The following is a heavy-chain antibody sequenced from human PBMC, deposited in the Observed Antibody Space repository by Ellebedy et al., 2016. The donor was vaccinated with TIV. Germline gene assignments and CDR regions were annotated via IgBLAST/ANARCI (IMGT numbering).Heavy chain of an antibody. J-gene: IGHJ4*02. D-gene: IGHD4-23*01. V-gene: IGHV1-8*01. Sequence: AASVTVSCKASGYTFTKYYVNWVRQASGQGLEWMGWIEPSTGSTRYAQKFQGRVVMTKNTSLTTAYMELSGLRSEDTGIYYGARGLAVVPDCWGQGTRVTVSS. CDR2: IEPSTGST. CDR3: ARGLAVVPDC. CDR1: GYTFTKYY.